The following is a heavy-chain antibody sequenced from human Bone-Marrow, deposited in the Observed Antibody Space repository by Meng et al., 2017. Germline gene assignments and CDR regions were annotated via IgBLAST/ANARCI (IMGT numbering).Heavy chain of an antibody. CDR3: AASPGWWRIDS. CDR1: GASVSSGYW. CDR2: FHHSGTT. J-gene: IGHJ4*02. V-gene: IGHV4-4*02. Sequence: QWQLQESGPGLVKPSGTLSLTCGVSGASVSSGYWWTWVRQPPGKGLEWIGEFHHSGTTNYNPSLRSRVTISVDTSKNQFSLRLTSVTAADTAVYYCAASPGWWRIDSWGQGTLVTVSS. D-gene: IGHD6-19*01.